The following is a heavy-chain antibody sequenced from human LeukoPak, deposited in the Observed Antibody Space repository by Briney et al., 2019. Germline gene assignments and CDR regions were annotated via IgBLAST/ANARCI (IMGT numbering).Heavy chain of an antibody. CDR3: H. Sequence: GRSLRLSCAASGFTFSTYWMHWVRQAPGKGLVWASRIKSDGSTNYADSVKGRFTISRDNAKNTVSLQMNSLRPEDTGVYYRHWGQGTLVTVSS. V-gene: IGHV3-74*01. J-gene: IGHJ1*01. CDR2: IKSDGST. CDR1: GFTFSTYW.